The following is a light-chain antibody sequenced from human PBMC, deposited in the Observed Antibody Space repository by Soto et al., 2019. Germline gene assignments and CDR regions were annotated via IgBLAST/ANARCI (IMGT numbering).Light chain of an antibody. J-gene: IGLJ2*01. V-gene: IGLV1-47*01. Sequence: QPVLTQPPSASGTPGQRVTISCSGSSSNIGSNYVYWYQQLPGTAPKLLIYRNNQRPSGVPDRFSGSKSGTSASLAISGLRSEDEADYYCAAWDDSLSASLFGGGTQLTVL. CDR2: RNN. CDR1: SSNIGSNY. CDR3: AAWDDSLSASL.